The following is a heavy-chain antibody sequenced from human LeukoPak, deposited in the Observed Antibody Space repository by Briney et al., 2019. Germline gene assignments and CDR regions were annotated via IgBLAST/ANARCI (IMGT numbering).Heavy chain of an antibody. D-gene: IGHD5-18*01. CDR3: ATVLSSGYSYGDFDY. V-gene: IGHV1-2*02. CDR2: INPNSGGT. CDR1: GYTFTGYY. Sequence: ASVKVSCKASGYTFTGYYMHWVRQAPGQGLEWMGWINPNSGGTNYAQKFQGRVTMTRDTSISTAYVELSRLRSDDTAVYYCATVLSSGYSYGDFDYWGQGTLVTVSS. J-gene: IGHJ4*02.